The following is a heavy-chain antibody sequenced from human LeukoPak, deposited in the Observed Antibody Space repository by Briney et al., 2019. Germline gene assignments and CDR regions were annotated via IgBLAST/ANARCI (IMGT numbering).Heavy chain of an antibody. V-gene: IGHV4-34*01. J-gene: IGHJ6*02. Sequence: SETLSLNCAVYGGSFSGYYWSWIRQPPGKGLEWIGEINHSGSTNYNPSLKSRVTISVDTSKNQFSLKLSSVTAADTAVYYCARGHGELFRLYYYYYGMDVWGQGTTVTVSS. D-gene: IGHD3-10*01. CDR3: ARGHGELFRLYYYYYGMDV. CDR2: INHSGST. CDR1: GGSFSGYY.